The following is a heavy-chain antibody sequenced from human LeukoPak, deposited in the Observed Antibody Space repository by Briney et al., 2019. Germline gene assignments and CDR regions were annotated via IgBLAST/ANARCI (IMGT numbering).Heavy chain of an antibody. V-gene: IGHV1-69*06. CDR2: IIPIFGTA. D-gene: IGHD3-10*01. CDR3: ARGEYYFDY. Sequence: XGLDWMGSIIPIFGTATCAQKFQGRVTITADKSTSTAYMELSSLRSEDTAVYYCARGEYYFDYWGQGTLVTVSS. J-gene: IGHJ4*02.